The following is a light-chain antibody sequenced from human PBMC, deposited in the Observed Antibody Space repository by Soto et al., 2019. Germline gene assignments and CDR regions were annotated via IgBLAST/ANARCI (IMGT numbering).Light chain of an antibody. CDR1: QSVSSK. J-gene: IGKJ4*01. CDR3: QQRSNWLT. Sequence: EIVMTQSPATLSVSPGERATLSCRASQSVSSKLAWFQQKPGQAPSLLIYGVSTRAIGVPVRFSGSGSGTDFTLTISSLEPEDFAVYYCQQRSNWLTFGGGTKVDIK. V-gene: IGKV3-15*01. CDR2: GVS.